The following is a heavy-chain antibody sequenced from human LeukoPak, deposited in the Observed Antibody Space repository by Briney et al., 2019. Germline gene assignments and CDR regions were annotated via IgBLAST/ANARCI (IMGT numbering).Heavy chain of an antibody. J-gene: IGHJ4*02. CDR2: IYYSGST. D-gene: IGHD3-10*01. V-gene: IGHV4-39*01. Sequence: SETLSLTCIVSGGSISSSGYYWGWIRQPPGKGLEWLVSIYYSGSTYYNPSLKSRVTISVDASKNQLSLKLNSVTAADTAMYYCARHVYMFDYWGQGTLVTVSS. CDR1: GGSISSSGYY. CDR3: ARHVYMFDY.